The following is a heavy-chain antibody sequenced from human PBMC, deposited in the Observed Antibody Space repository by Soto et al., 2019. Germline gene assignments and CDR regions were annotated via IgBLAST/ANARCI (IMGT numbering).Heavy chain of an antibody. CDR1: GGSISSSSYY. CDR2: IYYSGST. D-gene: IGHD1-26*01. V-gene: IGHV4-39*01. Sequence: SETLSLTCTVSGGSISSSSYYWGWIRQPPGKGLEWIGSIYYSGSTYYNPSLKSRVTISVDTSKNQFSLKLSSVTAADTAVYYCARGGGLAVDYWGQGTLVTVSS. CDR3: ARGGGLAVDY. J-gene: IGHJ4*02.